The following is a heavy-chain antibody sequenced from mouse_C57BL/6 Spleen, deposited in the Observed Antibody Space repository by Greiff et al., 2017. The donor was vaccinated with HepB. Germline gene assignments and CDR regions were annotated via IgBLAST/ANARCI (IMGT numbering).Heavy chain of an antibody. V-gene: IGHV5-17*01. J-gene: IGHJ4*01. CDR3: ARTAYGSSFYYAMDY. Sequence: EVQLVESGGGLVKPGGSLKLSCAASGFTFSDYGMHWVRQAPEKGLEWVAYISSGSSTIYYADTVKGRFTISRDNAKNTLFLQMTSLRSEDTAMYYCARTAYGSSFYYAMDYWGQGTSVTVSS. D-gene: IGHD1-1*01. CDR1: GFTFSDYG. CDR2: ISSGSSTI.